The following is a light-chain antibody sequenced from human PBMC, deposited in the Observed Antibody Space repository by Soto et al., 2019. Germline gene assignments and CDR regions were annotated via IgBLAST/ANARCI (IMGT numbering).Light chain of an antibody. CDR3: QQYSRAPRT. V-gene: IGKV3-20*01. J-gene: IGKJ2*02. Sequence: ENVLTQSPGTLSLSPGEGATLSGRASQSVSSDYLAWDQQKPGQAPMLLIYSASSRSTGVPDRFSGSGSGTEFSLTIRRLEPEDFAVYYCQQYSRAPRTVGQGTKLEMK. CDR1: QSVSSDY. CDR2: SAS.